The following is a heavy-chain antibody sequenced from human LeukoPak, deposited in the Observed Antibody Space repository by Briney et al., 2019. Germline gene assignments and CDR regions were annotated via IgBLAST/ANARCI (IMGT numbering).Heavy chain of an antibody. CDR3: ARQEGTYYYMDA. Sequence: SETLSLTCAVSGYSISSGYYWGWIRPPPGKGLEWIGSIYHSGSTYYNPSLKSRVTISVDTSKNQFSLKLSSVTAADTAVYYCARQEGTYYYMDAWGKGTTVTVSS. D-gene: IGHD1-1*01. CDR1: GYSISSGYY. V-gene: IGHV4-38-2*01. J-gene: IGHJ6*03. CDR2: IYHSGST.